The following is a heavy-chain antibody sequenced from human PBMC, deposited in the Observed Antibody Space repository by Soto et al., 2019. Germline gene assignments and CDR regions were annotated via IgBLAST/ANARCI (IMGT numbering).Heavy chain of an antibody. CDR1: GFTVSSNY. V-gene: IGHV3-53*01. D-gene: IGHD5-18*01. CDR3: ARGRDTAMATGAFDI. Sequence: GGSLRLSCAASGFTVSSNYMSWVRQAPGKGLEWVSVIYSGGSTYYADSVKGRFTISRDNSKNTLYLQMNSLRAEDTAVYYCARGRDTAMATGAFDIWGQGTMVTVSS. CDR2: IYSGGST. J-gene: IGHJ3*02.